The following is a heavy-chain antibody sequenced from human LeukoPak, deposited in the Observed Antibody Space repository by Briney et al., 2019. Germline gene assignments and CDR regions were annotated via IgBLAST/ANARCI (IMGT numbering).Heavy chain of an antibody. J-gene: IGHJ4*02. D-gene: IGHD6-13*01. CDR1: GYTFTSYG. V-gene: IGHV1-18*01. Sequence: ASVKVSCKASGYTFTSYGISWVRQAPGQGLEWMGWISAYNGNTNYAQKFQGRVTITADESTSTAYMELSSLRSEDTAVYYCARGPSPLAAAGQYFDYWGQGTLVTVSS. CDR3: ARGPSPLAAAGQYFDY. CDR2: ISAYNGNT.